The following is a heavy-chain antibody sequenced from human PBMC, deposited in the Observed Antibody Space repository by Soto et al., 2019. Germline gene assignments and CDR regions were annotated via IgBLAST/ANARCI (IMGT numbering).Heavy chain of an antibody. D-gene: IGHD3-9*01. Sequence: SGPTLVNPTQTLTLTCTFSGFALTTSRMCVTWVRQPPGKALEWLALIDGDDHKNYSSSLKTRLTVSKDTSKNQVVLVLTNLDPEDTGTYFCARLLRGGTSDWMKSDCWGRGTLVTVSS. CDR2: IDGDDHK. CDR3: ARLLRGGTSDWMKSDC. J-gene: IGHJ4*02. V-gene: IGHV2-70*19. CDR1: GFALTTSRMC.